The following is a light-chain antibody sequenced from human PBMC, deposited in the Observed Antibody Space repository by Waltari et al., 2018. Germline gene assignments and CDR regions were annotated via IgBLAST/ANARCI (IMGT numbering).Light chain of an antibody. J-gene: IGLJ3*02. CDR3: CSYAGSSV. Sequence: QSALTQPAPVSGSPGTSITSSCTGTSSDVGSYKLLSCPQPPPGKPPKRMIYEVSKLPSGVSNRFSGSTSCNTASLTISGLQAEDEADYYCCSYAGSSVFGGGTKLTVL. V-gene: IGLV2-23*02. CDR1: SSDVGSYKL. CDR2: EVS.